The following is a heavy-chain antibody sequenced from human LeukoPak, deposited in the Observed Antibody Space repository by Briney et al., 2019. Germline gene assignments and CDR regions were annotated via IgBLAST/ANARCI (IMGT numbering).Heavy chain of an antibody. J-gene: IGHJ6*02. D-gene: IGHD4-17*01. CDR3: ARDPYGDFYGMDV. CDR2: ISSSSYI. V-gene: IGHV3-21*01. Sequence: GGSLRLSCAASGFTFSSYSMNWVRQAPGKGLEWVSSISSSSYIYYADSVKGRFTISRDNAKNSLYLQMNSLRAEDTAVYYCARDPYGDFYGMDVWGQGTTVTVSS. CDR1: GFTFSSYS.